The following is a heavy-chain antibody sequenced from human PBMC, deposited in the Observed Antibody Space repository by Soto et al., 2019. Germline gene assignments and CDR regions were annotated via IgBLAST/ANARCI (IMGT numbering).Heavy chain of an antibody. V-gene: IGHV4-34*01. Sequence: SETLSLTCAVYGGSLSGYYGSWIRQPPGKGLEWIGEINHSGSTNYNPSLKSRVTISVDTSKNQFSLKLSSVTAADTAVYYCARGKYQPLWGQGTLVTVSS. CDR3: ARGKYQPL. J-gene: IGHJ4*02. CDR1: GGSLSGYY. D-gene: IGHD2-2*01. CDR2: INHSGST.